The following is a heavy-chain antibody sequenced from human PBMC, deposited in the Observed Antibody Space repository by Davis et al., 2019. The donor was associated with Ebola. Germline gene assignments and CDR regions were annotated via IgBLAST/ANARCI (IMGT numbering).Heavy chain of an antibody. CDR2: ISGSGGST. Sequence: GESLKISCAASGFTFSNAWMSWVRQAPGKGLEWVSAISGSGGSTYYADSVKGRFTISRDNSKNTLYLQMNSLRAEDTAVYYCAKDWGEAPANRENFDYWGQGTLVTVSS. CDR1: GFTFSNAW. D-gene: IGHD3-16*01. CDR3: AKDWGEAPANRENFDY. J-gene: IGHJ4*02. V-gene: IGHV3-23*01.